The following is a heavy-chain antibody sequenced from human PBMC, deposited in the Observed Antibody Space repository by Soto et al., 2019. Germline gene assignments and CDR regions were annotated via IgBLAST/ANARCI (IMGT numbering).Heavy chain of an antibody. CDR1: GGSISSSNW. V-gene: IGHV4-4*02. D-gene: IGHD3-10*01. CDR3: ARRWGEGRVDY. CDR2: IYHSGNT. J-gene: IGHJ4*02. Sequence: QVKLQESGPGLVKPSGTLSLTRAVSGGSISSSNWWSWVRQPPGKGLEWIGEIYHSGNTNYNPSLKSRVTMAVDKSRNQFSLKLSSVTAADTAVYYCARRWGEGRVDYWGQGTLVTVSS.